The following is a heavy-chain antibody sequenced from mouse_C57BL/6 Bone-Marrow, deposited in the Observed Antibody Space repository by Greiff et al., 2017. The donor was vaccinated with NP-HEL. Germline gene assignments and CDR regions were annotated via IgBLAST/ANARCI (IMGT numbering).Heavy chain of an antibody. Sequence: QVHVKQPGAELVKPGASVKLSCKASGYTFTSYWMHWVKQRPGRGLEWIGRIDPNSGGTKYNEKFKSKATLTVDKPSSTAYMQLSSLTSEDSASYNCAGGGTSLRWGRRYAMDYWGQGTSVTVSS. J-gene: IGHJ4*01. D-gene: IGHD1-1*01. CDR3: AGGGTSLRWGRRYAMDY. CDR1: GYTFTSYW. CDR2: IDPNSGGT. V-gene: IGHV1-72*01.